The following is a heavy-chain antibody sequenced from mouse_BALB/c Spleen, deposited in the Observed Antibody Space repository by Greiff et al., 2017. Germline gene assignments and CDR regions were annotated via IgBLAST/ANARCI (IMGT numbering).Heavy chain of an antibody. V-gene: IGHV7-3*02. D-gene: IGHD2-1*01. CDR2: IRNKANGYTT. J-gene: IGHJ1*01. Sequence: EVQGVESGGGLVQPGGSLRLSCATSGFTFTDYYMSWVRQPPGKALEWLGFIRNKANGYTTEYSASVKGRFTISRDNSQSILYLQMNTLRAEDSATYYCARDGNNWYFDVWGAGTTVTVSS. CDR1: GFTFTDYY. CDR3: ARDGNNWYFDV.